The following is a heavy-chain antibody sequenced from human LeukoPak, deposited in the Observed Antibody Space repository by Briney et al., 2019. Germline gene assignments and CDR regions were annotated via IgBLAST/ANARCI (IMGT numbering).Heavy chain of an antibody. D-gene: IGHD6-19*01. CDR1: GFSFSSYA. J-gene: IGHJ5*02. V-gene: IGHV3-64*01. CDR2: ISSNGGST. CDR3: AREGYSSGWYSYWFDP. Sequence: GGSLRLSCAASGFSFSSYAMHWVRQAPGKGLEYVSAISSNGGSTYYANSVKGRFTISRDNSKNTLYLQMGSLRAEDMAVYYCAREGYSSGWYSYWFDPWGQGTLVTVSS.